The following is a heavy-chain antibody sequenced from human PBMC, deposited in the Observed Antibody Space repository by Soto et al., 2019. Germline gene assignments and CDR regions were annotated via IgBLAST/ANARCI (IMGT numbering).Heavy chain of an antibody. J-gene: IGHJ5*02. CDR3: ARGHISSTKNWLDP. D-gene: IGHD6-6*01. Sequence: ASVKVSCKGSGYTFTSYHINWVRQATGQGLEWMGRMNPNSGNTGYAQTLQGRVTMTWDTSISTAYMELSSLRFEDTAMYYCARGHISSTKNWLDPWGQGTLVTV. CDR2: MNPNSGNT. V-gene: IGHV1-8*01. CDR1: GYTFTSYH.